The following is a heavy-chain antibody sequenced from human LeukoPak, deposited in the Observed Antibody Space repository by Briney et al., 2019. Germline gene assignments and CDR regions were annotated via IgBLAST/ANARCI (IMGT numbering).Heavy chain of an antibody. D-gene: IGHD2-8*01. Sequence: SETLSLTCAVYGGSFSGYYWSWIRQPPGKGLEWIGEINHSGSTNYNPSLKSRVTISVDTSKNQFSLKLSSVTAADTAVYYCARVVSEDIVLMVYACHFDYWGQGTLVTVSS. CDR2: INHSGST. V-gene: IGHV4-34*01. CDR1: GGSFSGYY. CDR3: ARVVSEDIVLMVYACHFDY. J-gene: IGHJ4*02.